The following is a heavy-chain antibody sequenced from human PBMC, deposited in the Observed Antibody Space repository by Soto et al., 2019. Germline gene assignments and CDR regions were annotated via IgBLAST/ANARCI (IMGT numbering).Heavy chain of an antibody. J-gene: IGHJ6*02. Sequence: QVQLVQSGAEVKKPGSSVKVSCKASGGTFSSYAISWVRQAPGQGLEWMGGIIPIFGTANYAQKFQGRVTITADESTSTAYMELSSLRSEDTAVYYCAVRYCSSISCYTGSIYYYYGMDVWGQGTTVTVSS. CDR1: GGTFSSYA. V-gene: IGHV1-69*01. CDR3: AVRYCSSISCYTGSIYYYYGMDV. D-gene: IGHD2-2*02. CDR2: IIPIFGTA.